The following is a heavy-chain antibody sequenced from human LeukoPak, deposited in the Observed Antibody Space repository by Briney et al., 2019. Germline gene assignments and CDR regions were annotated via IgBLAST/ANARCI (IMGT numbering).Heavy chain of an antibody. CDR1: GFTFSSYG. V-gene: IGHV3-33*06. Sequence: GGSLRLSCAASGFTFSSYGMHWVRQAPGKGLEWVAVIWYDGSNKYYADSVKGRFTISRDNSKNTLYLQMNSLRAEDTAVYYCANTPRTGWFDFWGQGTLVTVSS. J-gene: IGHJ4*02. CDR3: ANTPRTGWFDF. D-gene: IGHD1-14*01. CDR2: IWYDGSNK.